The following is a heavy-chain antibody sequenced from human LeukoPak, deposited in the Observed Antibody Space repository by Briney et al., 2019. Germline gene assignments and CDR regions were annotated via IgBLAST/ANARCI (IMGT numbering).Heavy chain of an antibody. D-gene: IGHD2-21*01. Sequence: SETLSLTCTVSGGSISSSSYYWGWIRQPPGKGLEWIGSIYYSGSTCYNPSLKSRVTISVDTSKNQFSLNLSSVTAADTAVYYCARITFVVEGYGMDVWGQGTTVTVSS. CDR1: GGSISSSSYY. J-gene: IGHJ6*02. V-gene: IGHV4-39*07. CDR2: IYYSGST. CDR3: ARITFVVEGYGMDV.